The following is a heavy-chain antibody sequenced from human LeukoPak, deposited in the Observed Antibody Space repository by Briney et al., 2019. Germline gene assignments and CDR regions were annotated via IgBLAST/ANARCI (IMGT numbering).Heavy chain of an antibody. Sequence: GGSLRLSCAASGFTFSSYGMHWVRQAPGKGLEWVAVIWYDGSNKYYADSVKGRFTISRDNSKNTLYLQMNSLRAEDTAVYYCARGYCSGGSCYPPGAWGQGTLVTVSS. CDR3: ARGYCSGGSCYPPGA. V-gene: IGHV3-33*01. D-gene: IGHD2-15*01. CDR2: IWYDGSNK. CDR1: GFTFSSYG. J-gene: IGHJ5*02.